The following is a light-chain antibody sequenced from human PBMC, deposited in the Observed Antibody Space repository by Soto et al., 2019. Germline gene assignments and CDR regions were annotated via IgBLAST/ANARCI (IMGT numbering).Light chain of an antibody. CDR3: QQYMSYS. V-gene: IGKV1-5*01. CDR1: QSISNC. CDR2: HAS. J-gene: IGKJ1*01. Sequence: EIHVTQSPSTLSASVGDTVTVTCRASQSISNCFAWYHQTPGRAPRLLIYHASTLESGVPSRFSGSGSGTEFTLTTSGLQPDDFATYYCQQYMSYSFGQGTKVDI.